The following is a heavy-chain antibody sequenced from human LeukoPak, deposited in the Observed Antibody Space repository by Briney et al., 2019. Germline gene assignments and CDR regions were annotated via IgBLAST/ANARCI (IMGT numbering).Heavy chain of an antibody. J-gene: IGHJ4*02. D-gene: IGHD3-22*01. CDR1: GFTFSSYA. CDR3: AKDQNYESSGYYGGFYY. V-gene: IGHV3-23*01. Sequence: TGGSLRLSCAASGFTFSSYAMSWVRQAPGKGLEWVSGISGSGGDTYYADSVKGRFTISRDNSKNTLNLQMNSLRAEDTALYYCAKDQNYESSGYYGGFYYWGQGTLVTVSS. CDR2: ISGSGGDT.